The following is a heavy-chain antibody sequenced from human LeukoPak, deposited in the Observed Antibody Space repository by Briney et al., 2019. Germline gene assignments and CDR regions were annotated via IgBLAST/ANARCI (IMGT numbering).Heavy chain of an antibody. Sequence: GGTLRLSCAASGFTFSSYGMSWVRQAPGKGLEWVSAISGSGGSTYYADSVKGRFTISRDNSKNTLYLQMNSLRAEDTAVYYCARGGLAHTPRRAFDYWGQGTLVTVSS. CDR2: ISGSGGST. V-gene: IGHV3-23*01. D-gene: IGHD3-22*01. CDR3: ARGGLAHTPRRAFDY. J-gene: IGHJ4*02. CDR1: GFTFSSYG.